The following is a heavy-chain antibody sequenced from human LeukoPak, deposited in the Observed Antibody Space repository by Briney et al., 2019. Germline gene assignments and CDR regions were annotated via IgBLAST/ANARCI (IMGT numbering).Heavy chain of an antibody. CDR3: AKVGYSSSSANFDY. D-gene: IGHD6-6*01. J-gene: IGHJ4*02. CDR1: GFTFSSYA. CDR2: ISGGGGST. V-gene: IGHV3-23*01. Sequence: GGSLRLSCAASGFTFSSYAMSWVRQAPGKGLEWVSAISGGGGSTYYADSVKGRFTISRDNSKNTLYLQMNSLRAEDTAVYYCAKVGYSSSSANFDYWGQGTLVTVSS.